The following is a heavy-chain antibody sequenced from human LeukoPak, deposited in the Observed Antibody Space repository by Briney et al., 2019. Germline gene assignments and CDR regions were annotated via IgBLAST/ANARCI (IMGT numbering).Heavy chain of an antibody. CDR3: ARVGGDAFDI. CDR1: GFAFISSE. CDR2: ISYDGSNE. J-gene: IGHJ3*02. V-gene: IGHV3-30*04. D-gene: IGHD3-10*01. Sequence: GGSLRLSCAASGFAFISSEMNWVRQAPGEGLDWVAIISYDGSNEYYADSVKGRFTISRDNSKNTLYLQMNSLRAADTAVYYCARVGGDAFDIWGQGTMVTVSS.